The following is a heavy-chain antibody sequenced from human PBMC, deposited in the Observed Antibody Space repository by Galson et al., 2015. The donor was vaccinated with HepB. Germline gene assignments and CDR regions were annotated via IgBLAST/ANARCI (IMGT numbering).Heavy chain of an antibody. V-gene: IGHV1-8*01. Sequence: SVKVSCKASGYTFTSYDINWVRQATGQGLEWMGWMNPNSGNTGYAQKFQGRVTMTRNTSISTAYMELSSLRSEDTAVYYCARVYYSRDYYYYGMDVWGQGTTVTVSS. J-gene: IGHJ6*02. CDR2: MNPNSGNT. CDR3: ARVYYSRDYYYYGMDV. D-gene: IGHD4-11*01. CDR1: GYTFTSYD.